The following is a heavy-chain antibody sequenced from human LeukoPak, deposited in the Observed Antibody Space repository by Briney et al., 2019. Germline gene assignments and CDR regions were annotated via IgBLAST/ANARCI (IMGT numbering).Heavy chain of an antibody. CDR2: IRSKAYGGTT. D-gene: IGHD1-26*01. J-gene: IGHJ4*02. Sequence: GGSLRLSCTASGFTFGDYAMSWFRQAPGKGLEWVGFIRSKAYGGTTECAASVKGRFTISRDDSKSIAYLQMNSLKTEDTAVYYCTRARRELLRVYYFDYWGQGTLVTVSS. CDR1: GFTFGDYA. V-gene: IGHV3-49*03. CDR3: TRARRELLRVYYFDY.